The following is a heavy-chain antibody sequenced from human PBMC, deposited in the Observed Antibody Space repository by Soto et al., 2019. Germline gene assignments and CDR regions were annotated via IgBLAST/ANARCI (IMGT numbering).Heavy chain of an antibody. CDR3: ARRYGYFDY. J-gene: IGHJ4*02. CDR2: INHSGST. V-gene: IGHV4-39*07. Sequence: SETLSLTCTVSGGSISSGDYYWSWIRQPPGKGLEWIGEINHSGSTNYNPSLKSRVTISVDTSKNQFSLKLSSVTAADTAVYYCARRYGYFDYWGQGTLVTVSS. CDR1: GGSISSGDYY. D-gene: IGHD4-17*01.